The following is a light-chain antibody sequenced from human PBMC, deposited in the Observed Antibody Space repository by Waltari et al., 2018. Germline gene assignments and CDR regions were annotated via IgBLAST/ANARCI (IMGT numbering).Light chain of an antibody. CDR1: QRFGTN. V-gene: IGKV3-15*01. J-gene: IGKJ4*01. CDR3: QQHSTWPS. CDR2: NLS. Sequence: EIVMTQSPATLSVLPGERAPLSCRASQRFGTNLAWYQQTPGQAPRPLSYNLSTRAIDIPFRFSGSGSATEFTLTISSLQSEDFALYFCQQHSTWPSFGGGTKVEIK.